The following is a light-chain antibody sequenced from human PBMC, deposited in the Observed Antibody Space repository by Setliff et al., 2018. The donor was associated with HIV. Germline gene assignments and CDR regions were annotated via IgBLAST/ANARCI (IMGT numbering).Light chain of an antibody. CDR1: SRDVGGYDD. V-gene: IGLV2-14*03. J-gene: IGLJ1*01. CDR2: EVY. Sequence: QSALAQPASVSGSPGQSITISCTGTSRDVGGYDDVSWYQQHPGKAPKLMIYEVYNRPSGISNRFSGSKSGNTASLTISGLQTEDEADYYCSPYTSGSLYVFGTGTRSPS. CDR3: SPYTSGSLYV.